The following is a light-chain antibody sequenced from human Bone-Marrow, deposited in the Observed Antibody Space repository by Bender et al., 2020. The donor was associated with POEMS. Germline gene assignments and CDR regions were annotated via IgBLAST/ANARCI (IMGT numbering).Light chain of an antibody. CDR3: CSYGGPIHVV. CDR2: EVT. J-gene: IGLJ2*01. Sequence: QSALTQPASVSGSPGQSITISCTGSLGDVGTYNLVSWYQQHPGKAPKLLLYEVTKRPSGVSDRISGSKSGNTASLTISGLQAEDEADYYCCSYGGPIHVVFGGGTRLTVL. CDR1: LGDVGTYNL. V-gene: IGLV2-23*02.